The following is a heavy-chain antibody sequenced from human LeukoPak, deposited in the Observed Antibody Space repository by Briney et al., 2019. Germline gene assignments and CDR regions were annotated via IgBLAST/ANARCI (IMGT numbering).Heavy chain of an antibody. CDR2: IRYDGSNK. CDR1: GVTFSSYG. J-gene: IGHJ4*02. Sequence: PGGSLRLSCAASGVTFSSYGMHWVREAPGKGLEGVAFIRYDGSNKYYADSVKGRFTISRDNSKNTLYLQMNSLRAEDTAVYYCAKAALLLGYCSGGSCQNDYWGQGTLVTVSS. CDR3: AKAALLLGYCSGGSCQNDY. V-gene: IGHV3-30*02. D-gene: IGHD2-15*01.